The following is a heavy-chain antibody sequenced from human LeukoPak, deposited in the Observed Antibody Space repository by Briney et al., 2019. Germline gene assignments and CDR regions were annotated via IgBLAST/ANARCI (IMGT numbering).Heavy chain of an antibody. CDR3: VRGGPLAGHAFDV. CDR2: ITSGGDT. CDR1: GFTFSKYD. D-gene: IGHD6-19*01. V-gene: IGHV3-13*04. J-gene: IGHJ3*01. Sequence: PGGSLRLSCAGSGFTFSKYDMHWDRQATGRGLEWVSDITSGGDTHYQGSVKGRFTISRDNAKNSFYLEMNSLRVGDTAVYYCVRGGPLAGHAFDVWGRGTLVTVS.